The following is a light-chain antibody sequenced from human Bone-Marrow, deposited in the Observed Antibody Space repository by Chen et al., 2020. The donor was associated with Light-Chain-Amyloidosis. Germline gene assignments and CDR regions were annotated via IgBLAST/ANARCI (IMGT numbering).Light chain of an antibody. CDR3: RSYTSSSTVV. Sequence: QSALTQPASVSRSPGQSITISCTGTSSDVGGYNYVSWYQQHPGKAPKLMIYEVSNRPSGVSNRCSGYKTGKTASLTIAGLQAEDEDDYYCRSYTSSSTVVFGTGTKVTVL. CDR2: EVS. J-gene: IGLJ1*01. V-gene: IGLV2-14*01. CDR1: SSDVGGYNY.